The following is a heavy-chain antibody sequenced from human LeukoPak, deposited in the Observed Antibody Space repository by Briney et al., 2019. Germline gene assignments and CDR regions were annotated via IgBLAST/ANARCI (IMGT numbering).Heavy chain of an antibody. Sequence: PGGSLRLSCAASGFTFSSYSMNWVRQATGKRLERVSSISSSSSYIYYADSVKGRFTISRDNAKNSLYLQMNSLRAEDTAVHYCARDHMVRGATALYYFDYWGQGTLVTVSS. V-gene: IGHV3-21*01. CDR3: ARDHMVRGATALYYFDY. CDR2: ISSSSSYI. J-gene: IGHJ4*02. D-gene: IGHD3-10*01. CDR1: GFTFSSYS.